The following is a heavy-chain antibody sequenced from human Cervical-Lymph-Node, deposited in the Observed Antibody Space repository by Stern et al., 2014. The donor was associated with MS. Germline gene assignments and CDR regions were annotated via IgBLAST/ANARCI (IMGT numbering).Heavy chain of an antibody. D-gene: IGHD3-22*01. J-gene: IGHJ6*02. CDR2: ISGSGGSI. Sequence: EVQLVESGGDLVQPGGSLRLSCAASGFTFNKYAMNWVRQAPGKGLEWVSTISGSGGSIYYADSVKGRFTISRYNYANTLYLQMHSLRAEDTAIYYCAKQYFDSSGYSYYYGMDVWGQGTTVTVSS. CDR1: GFTFNKYA. CDR3: AKQYFDSSGYSYYYGMDV. V-gene: IGHV3-23*04.